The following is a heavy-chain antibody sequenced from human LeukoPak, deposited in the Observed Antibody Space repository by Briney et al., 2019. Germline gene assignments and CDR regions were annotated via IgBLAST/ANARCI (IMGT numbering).Heavy chain of an antibody. CDR3: GGGGDSFSGSTPFDY. J-gene: IGHJ4*02. D-gene: IGHD1-26*01. CDR2: IYYSGST. Sequence: SETLSLTCTVSGGSISSSSYYWGWIRQPPGKGLEWIGSIYYSGSTYYNPSLKSRVTISVDTSKNQFSLKLSSVTAADTAVYYWGGGGDSFSGSTPFDYWGQGTLVTVSS. V-gene: IGHV4-39*03. CDR1: GGSISSSSYY.